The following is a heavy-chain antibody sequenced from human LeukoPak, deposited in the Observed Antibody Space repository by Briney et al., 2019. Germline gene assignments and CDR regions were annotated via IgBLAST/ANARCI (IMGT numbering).Heavy chain of an antibody. J-gene: IGHJ5*02. CDR2: IGSSGDSST. CDR3: VRDIGHCDSDTCPSGFDP. CDR1: GFNFNGYE. Sequence: GGSLRHPCEASGFNFNGYEIEWFRQPPGRGLEWLSSIGSSGDSSTYYADSVKGRFTISRENAKNTVYLPLDSLRAEDTAVYYCVRDIGHCDSDTCPSGFDPWGQGTLVTVSS. D-gene: IGHD2-21*02. V-gene: IGHV3-48*03.